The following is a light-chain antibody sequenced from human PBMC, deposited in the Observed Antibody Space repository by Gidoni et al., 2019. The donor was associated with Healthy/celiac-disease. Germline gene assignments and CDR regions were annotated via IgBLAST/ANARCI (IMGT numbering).Light chain of an antibody. V-gene: IGKV3-11*01. Sequence: EIVLTQSPATLSLSPGARATRSCRASQSVSSYLAWYQQTPGQAPRLLIYDASNRSTGIPARFSGGGSGTDFTLTISILEPEDFAVYYCQHRSYWPLTFGGGTKVEIK. CDR2: DAS. J-gene: IGKJ4*01. CDR3: QHRSYWPLT. CDR1: QSVSSY.